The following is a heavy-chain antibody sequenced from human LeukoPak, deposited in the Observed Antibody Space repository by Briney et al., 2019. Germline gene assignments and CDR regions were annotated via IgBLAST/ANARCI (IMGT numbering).Heavy chain of an antibody. CDR1: GGSFSGYY. V-gene: IGHV4-59*01. Sequence: SETLSLTRTVYGGSFSGYYWSRIRQPPGKGLEWIGYIYYSGGTNYNPSLKSRVTISVDTSKNQFSLKLSSVTAADTAVYYCARTVQSSGWFPDAFDIWGQGTMVTVSS. J-gene: IGHJ3*02. CDR2: IYYSGGT. CDR3: ARTVQSSGWFPDAFDI. D-gene: IGHD6-19*01.